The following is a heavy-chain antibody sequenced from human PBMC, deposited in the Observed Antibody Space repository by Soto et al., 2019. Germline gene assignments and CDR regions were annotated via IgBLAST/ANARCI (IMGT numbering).Heavy chain of an antibody. CDR1: GYSFAGYW. Sequence: GESLKISCKGPGYSFAGYWITWVRQKPGKGLEWMGRIDPSDSQTYYSPSFRGHVTISVTKSITAVFLQWSSLRASDTAMYYCARQIYDSDTGPNFQYYFDSWGQGTPVTVSS. CDR2: IDPSDSQT. J-gene: IGHJ4*02. V-gene: IGHV5-10-1*01. CDR3: ARQIYDSDTGPNFQYYFDS. D-gene: IGHD3-22*01.